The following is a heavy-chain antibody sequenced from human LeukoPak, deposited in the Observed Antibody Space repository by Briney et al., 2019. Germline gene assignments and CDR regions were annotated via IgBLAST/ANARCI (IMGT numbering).Heavy chain of an antibody. V-gene: IGHV3-30-3*01. Sequence: PGRSLRLSCAASGFTFSSYAMHWVRQAPGKGLEWVAFISYDGSLKYSADSVKGRFTISRDNSKNTLYLQMNSLRAEDTAVYYCAKDKYSYGHPLGYWGQGTLVTVSS. CDR2: ISYDGSLK. D-gene: IGHD5-18*01. CDR1: GFTFSSYA. J-gene: IGHJ4*02. CDR3: AKDKYSYGHPLGY.